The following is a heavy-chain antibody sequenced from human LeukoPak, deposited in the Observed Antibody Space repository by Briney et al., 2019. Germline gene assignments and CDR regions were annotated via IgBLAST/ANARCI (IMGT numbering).Heavy chain of an antibody. V-gene: IGHV3-48*03. Sequence: PGGSLRLSCAASGFTFSDYAMNWVRQAPGKGLEWISYIRSSGNTYYADSLRGRLTISGDFAKKSLYLLMNSLRAEETAVYYCARDGVNGMTPDFDYWGEGTLVTVSS. CDR2: IRSSGNT. J-gene: IGHJ4*02. CDR3: ARDGVNGMTPDFDY. CDR1: GFTFSDYA. D-gene: IGHD1-20*01.